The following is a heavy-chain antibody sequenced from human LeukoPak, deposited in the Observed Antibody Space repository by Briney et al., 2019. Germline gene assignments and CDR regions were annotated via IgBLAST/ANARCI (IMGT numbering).Heavy chain of an antibody. D-gene: IGHD2-21*02. J-gene: IGHJ4*02. CDR2: INHSGST. CDR3: ARDAGDSIFDY. V-gene: IGHV4-34*01. Sequence: PSETLSLTCAVYGGSFSGYYWSWIRQPPGKGLEWIGEINHSGSTNYNPSLESRVTISVDTSKNQFSLKLSSVTAADTAVYYCARDAGDSIFDYWGQGTLVTVSS. CDR1: GGSFSGYY.